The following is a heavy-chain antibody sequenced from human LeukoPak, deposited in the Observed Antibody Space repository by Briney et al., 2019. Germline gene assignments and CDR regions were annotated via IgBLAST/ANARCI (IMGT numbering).Heavy chain of an antibody. CDR1: GGSISSYY. J-gene: IGHJ4*02. CDR3: ARVKRKYQLPKPLDGTASHYFDY. CDR2: IYYSGST. Sequence: SETLSLTCTVSGGSISSYYWGWIRQPPGKGLEWIGSIYYSGSTYYSPSLKSRVTISVDTSKNQFSLKLSSVTAADTAMYYCARVKRKYQLPKPLDGTASHYFDYWGQGTLVTVSS. V-gene: IGHV4-39*07. D-gene: IGHD2-2*01.